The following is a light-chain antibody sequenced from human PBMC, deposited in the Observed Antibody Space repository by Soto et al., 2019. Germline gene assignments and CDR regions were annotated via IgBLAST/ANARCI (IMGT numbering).Light chain of an antibody. CDR2: QVT. CDR3: SSYTDSSNYV. J-gene: IGLJ1*01. CDR1: NSDLAIYNY. V-gene: IGLV2-14*01. Sequence: QSVLTQPASVSGSPGQSITISCTGTNSDLAIYNYVSWYQQQPGKAPKLMIYQVTNRPSGVSNRFSGSRSGNTASLTIFGLQAEDEADYYCSSYTDSSNYVFGTGTKVTVL.